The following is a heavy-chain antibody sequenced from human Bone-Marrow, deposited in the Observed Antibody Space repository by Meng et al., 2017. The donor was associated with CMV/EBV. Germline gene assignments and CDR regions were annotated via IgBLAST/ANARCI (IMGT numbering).Heavy chain of an antibody. CDR3: AARFGYSSISETVAY. CDR1: GYTFTGYY. CDR2: INPNSGGT. J-gene: IGHJ4*02. D-gene: IGHD6-13*01. V-gene: IGHV1-2*02. Sequence: ASVKVSCKASGYTFTGYYMHWVRQAPGQGLEWMGWINPNSGGTNYAQKFQGRVTMTRDTSISTAYMELSSLRSEDTAVYYCAARFGYSSISETVAYWGQGQLVHVAS.